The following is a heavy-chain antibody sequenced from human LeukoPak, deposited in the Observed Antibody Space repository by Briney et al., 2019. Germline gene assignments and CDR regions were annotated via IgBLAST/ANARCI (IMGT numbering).Heavy chain of an antibody. D-gene: IGHD1-26*01. V-gene: IGHV5-51*01. CDR3: ARQFSGSHPQRYYYYYYMDV. CDR2: IYPGDSDT. J-gene: IGHJ6*03. CDR1: GYSFTNYW. Sequence: GESLKISCKGSGYSFTNYWIGWVRQMPGKGLEWMGIIYPGDSDTRYSPSFQGQVTISADKSISTAYLQWSSLKASDTAMYYRARQFSGSHPQRYYYYYYMDVWGKGTTVTVSS.